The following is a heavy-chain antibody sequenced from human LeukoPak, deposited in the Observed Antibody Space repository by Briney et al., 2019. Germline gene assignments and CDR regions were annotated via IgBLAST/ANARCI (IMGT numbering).Heavy chain of an antibody. D-gene: IGHD6-13*01. CDR2: ISGFGGST. Sequence: GGSLRLSCVASGFSFSSYPMNWVRQAPGKGLEWVSGISGFGGSTYYAPSVKGRLTISRDNFGNMLYLHLDSLRVEDTAIYYCARRSGSSWSSFDYWGQGALVTVSS. V-gene: IGHV3-23*01. CDR1: GFSFSSYP. J-gene: IGHJ4*02. CDR3: ARRSGSSWSSFDY.